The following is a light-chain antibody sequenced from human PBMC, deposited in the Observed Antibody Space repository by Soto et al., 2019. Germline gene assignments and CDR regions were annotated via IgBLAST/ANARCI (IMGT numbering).Light chain of an antibody. CDR2: DAS. J-gene: IGKJ5*01. CDR1: QSVDIN. Sequence: EIVLTQSPATLSVSPGDRVTLSCRASQSVDINLAWYQQKPGQAPRLLIYDASNRATGIPARFSGSGSGTDFTLTISSLQPDDFATYYCQQYHRSSITFGQGTRLEIK. V-gene: IGKV3D-15*01. CDR3: QQYHRSSIT.